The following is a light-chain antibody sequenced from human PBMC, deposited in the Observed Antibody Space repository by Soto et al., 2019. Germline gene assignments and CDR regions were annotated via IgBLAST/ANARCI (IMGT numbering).Light chain of an antibody. CDR1: SSDVGTYNL. V-gene: IGLV2-23*02. CDR2: DVT. J-gene: IGLJ1*01. CDR3: CSYAGSSTVYV. Sequence: QSVLTQPASVSGSPGQSITISCTGTSSDVGTYNLVSWYQHHPGKAPKLMIYDVTKRPSGVSNRFSGSKSGNTASLTIFGLQAEDEADYYCCSYAGSSTVYVFGTGTKVTVL.